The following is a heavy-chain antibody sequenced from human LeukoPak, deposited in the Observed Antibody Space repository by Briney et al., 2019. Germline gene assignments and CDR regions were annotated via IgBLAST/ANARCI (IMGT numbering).Heavy chain of an antibody. V-gene: IGHV3-48*01. Sequence: GGSLRLSCAASGFTFSTYGMNWVRQAPGKGLEWVSYISHSSDAIYYPDSVKGRFTISRDNAKNSLYLQMNSLRAEDTAVYYCARVVALATDYWGQGTLVTVSS. CDR3: ARVVALATDY. CDR2: ISHSSDAI. J-gene: IGHJ4*02. D-gene: IGHD1-26*01. CDR1: GFTFSTYG.